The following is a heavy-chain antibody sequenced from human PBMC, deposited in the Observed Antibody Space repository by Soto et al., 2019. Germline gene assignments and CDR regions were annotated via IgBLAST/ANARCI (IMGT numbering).Heavy chain of an antibody. V-gene: IGHV3-30-3*01. D-gene: IGHD2-8*01. CDR2: ISYDGSNK. CDR1: GFTFSSFA. CDR3: ARSLGTKGSFNY. J-gene: IGHJ4*02. Sequence: ESGGGVVQPGRSLRLSCAASGFTFSSFAMHWVRQAPGKGLEWVAIISYDGSNKYYADSVKGRFTISRDNSKNTLYLQMNSLRAEDTAVYYCARSLGTKGSFNYWGQGTLVTVSS.